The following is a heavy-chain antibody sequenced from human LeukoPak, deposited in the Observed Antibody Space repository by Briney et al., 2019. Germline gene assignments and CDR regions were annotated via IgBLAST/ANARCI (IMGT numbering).Heavy chain of an antibody. CDR3: ASHRGALQYCSSTSCYGGGPFDY. CDR2: VDYSGST. Sequence: SETLSFTCTVSGGSISSSSYYWGWIRQPPGKGLEWFGSVDYSGSTYYNPSLNSRLTISVDTSKNQFSLKLSSVTAADTAVYYCASHRGALQYCSSTSCYGGGPFDYWGQGTLVTVSS. CDR1: GGSISSSSYY. J-gene: IGHJ4*02. V-gene: IGHV4-39*01. D-gene: IGHD2-2*01.